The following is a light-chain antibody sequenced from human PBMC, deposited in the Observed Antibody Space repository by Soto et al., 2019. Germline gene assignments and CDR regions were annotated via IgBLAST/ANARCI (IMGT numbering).Light chain of an antibody. J-gene: IGKJ5*01. CDR2: GTS. CDR1: QSVSSVY. V-gene: IGKV3-20*01. Sequence: EIVLTQAPGTLSLSPGERASLSCRASQSVSSVYLAWYQQKPDQAPRLLIYGTSNRATGIPGKFSGSGSGTDFTLTISRVAPEDFALYYCQVYFGSSITFGQGTRLETK. CDR3: QVYFGSSIT.